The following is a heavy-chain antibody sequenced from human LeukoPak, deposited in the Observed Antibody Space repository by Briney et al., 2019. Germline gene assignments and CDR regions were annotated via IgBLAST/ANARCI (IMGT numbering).Heavy chain of an antibody. J-gene: IGHJ6*02. Sequence: GGSLRLSCAASGFTVSSNYMSWVRQAPGKGLEWVSVICSGGSTYYADSVKGRFTISRDNSKNTLYLQMNSLRAEDTAVYYCARQWLPYYYGMDVWGQGTTVTVSS. D-gene: IGHD6-19*01. CDR3: ARQWLPYYYGMDV. CDR2: ICSGGST. CDR1: GFTVSSNY. V-gene: IGHV3-53*01.